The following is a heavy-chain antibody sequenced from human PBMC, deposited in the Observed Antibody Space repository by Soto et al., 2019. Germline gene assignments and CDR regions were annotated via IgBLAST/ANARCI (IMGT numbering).Heavy chain of an antibody. Sequence: SVKVSCKASGGPFSSYAISWVRQAPGQGLEWMGGIIPIFGTANYAQKFQGRVTITADKSTSTAYMELSSLRSEDTAVYYCARTVSSSPPYYYYYGMDVWGQGTTVTVSS. J-gene: IGHJ6*02. CDR2: IIPIFGTA. CDR1: GGPFSSYA. V-gene: IGHV1-69*06. D-gene: IGHD6-6*01. CDR3: ARTVSSSPPYYYYYGMDV.